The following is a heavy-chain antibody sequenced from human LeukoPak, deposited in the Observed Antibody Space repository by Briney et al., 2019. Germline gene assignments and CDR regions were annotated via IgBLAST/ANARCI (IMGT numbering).Heavy chain of an antibody. Sequence: KPSETLSLTCTVSGGSISSSSYYWGWIRQPPGKGLEWIGSIYYSGSTYYNPSLKSRVTISVDTSKNQSSLKLSSVTAADTAVYYCARRRDYDILTGYFPFDYWGQGTLVTVSS. J-gene: IGHJ4*02. CDR1: GGSISSSSYY. CDR2: IYYSGST. V-gene: IGHV4-39*01. D-gene: IGHD3-9*01. CDR3: ARRRDYDILTGYFPFDY.